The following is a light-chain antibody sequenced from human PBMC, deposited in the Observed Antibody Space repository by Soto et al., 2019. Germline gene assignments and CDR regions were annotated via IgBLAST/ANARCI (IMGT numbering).Light chain of an antibody. CDR1: SSDVGRYNY. Sequence: SVLTQPASVSGSPGQSITISCTGTSSDVGRYNYVSWYQQHPGKAPQLIVYDVRNRPSGVSNRFSGSKSANTASLTISGLQTDDEADYYCSSYTTTSTVVFGGGTKLTVL. V-gene: IGLV2-14*03. CDR3: SSYTTTSTVV. J-gene: IGLJ2*01. CDR2: DVR.